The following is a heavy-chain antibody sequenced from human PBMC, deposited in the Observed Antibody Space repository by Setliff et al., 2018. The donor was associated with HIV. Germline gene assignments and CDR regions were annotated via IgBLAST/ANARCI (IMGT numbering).Heavy chain of an antibody. J-gene: IGHJ4*02. CDR1: GYSISSGYY. CDR2: IYHSGST. V-gene: IGHV4-38-2*02. Sequence: SETLSLTCAVSGYSISSGYYWGWIRQPPGKGLEWIGSIYHSGSTYYNPSLKSRVTISVDTSKNQFSLKLSSVTAADTAVYYCARDRGDSGGYYSLDYWGQGTLVTVSS. CDR3: ARDRGDSGGYYSLDY. D-gene: IGHD3-22*01.